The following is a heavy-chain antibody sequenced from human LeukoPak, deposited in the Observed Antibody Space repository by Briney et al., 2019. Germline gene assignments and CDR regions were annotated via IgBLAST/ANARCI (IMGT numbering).Heavy chain of an antibody. Sequence: SETLSLTCTASGGSISSYYWSWIRQPAGKGLEWIGRIHTSGSTNYNPSLKSRVTMSVDTSKGQFSLKLNSVTAADTAVYYCARSSLHCTSTSCHPNWFDPWGQGTLVTVSS. CDR2: IHTSGST. V-gene: IGHV4-4*07. J-gene: IGHJ5*02. CDR1: GGSISSYY. D-gene: IGHD2-2*01. CDR3: ARSSLHCTSTSCHPNWFDP.